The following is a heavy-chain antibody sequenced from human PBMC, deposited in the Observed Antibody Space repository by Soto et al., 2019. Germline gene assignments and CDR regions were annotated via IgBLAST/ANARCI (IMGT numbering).Heavy chain of an antibody. CDR1: GFTFSDHY. V-gene: IGHV3-72*01. Sequence: LRLSCAASGFTFSDHYMDWVRQAPGKGLEWVGRTRNKANSYTTEYAASVKGRFTISRDDSKNSLYLQMNSLKTEDTAVYYCARGGYCSGGSGYSRPEEYYYYYGMDVWGQGTTVTVSS. D-gene: IGHD2-15*01. CDR2: TRNKANSYTT. J-gene: IGHJ6*02. CDR3: ARGGYCSGGSGYSRPEEYYYYYGMDV.